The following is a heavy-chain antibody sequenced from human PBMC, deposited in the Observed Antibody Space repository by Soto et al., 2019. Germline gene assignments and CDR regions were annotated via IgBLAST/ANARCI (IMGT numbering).Heavy chain of an antibody. V-gene: IGHV3-33*05. CDR3: ARDDDYGDNGLDY. D-gene: IGHD4-17*01. CDR2: IINDGREK. Sequence: QVQLVESGGGVVQPGRSLRLSCAASGFTFGRHGMHWVRQAPGKGLGWVGVIINDGREKHYGDYVRGRFTISRDNSKNTLFLQMNSLRAEDTAVYYCARDDDYGDNGLDYWGQGTLVTVSS. CDR1: GFTFGRHG. J-gene: IGHJ4*02.